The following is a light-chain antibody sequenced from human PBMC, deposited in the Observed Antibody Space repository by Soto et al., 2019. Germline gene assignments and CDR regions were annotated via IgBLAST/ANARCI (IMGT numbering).Light chain of an antibody. Sequence: VVMTQSPLSLPVTFGQPASISCSSSQSLGYSDGNTYLNWFHQRPGQSPRRLIYKVSKRDSGVPDRFSGSGSDSHFTLEISRVEAEDVGVYYCMQGTQWPWTFGQGTKVEIK. CDR2: KVS. CDR1: QSLGYSDGNTY. J-gene: IGKJ1*01. V-gene: IGKV2-30*01. CDR3: MQGTQWPWT.